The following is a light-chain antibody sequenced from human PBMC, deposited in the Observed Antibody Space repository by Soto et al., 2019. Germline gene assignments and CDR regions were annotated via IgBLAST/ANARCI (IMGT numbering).Light chain of an antibody. J-gene: IGKJ1*01. V-gene: IGKV3-20*01. Sequence: ERVMTQSPATLSVSPGERSTLSCGSSQSVSSNLAWYQQKPGQAPRLLIYAASNRATGIPDRFSGSGSGTDFTLTISRLEPEDFAVYYCQQSGSSPPTFGQGTKVDIK. CDR2: AAS. CDR1: QSVSSN. CDR3: QQSGSSPPT.